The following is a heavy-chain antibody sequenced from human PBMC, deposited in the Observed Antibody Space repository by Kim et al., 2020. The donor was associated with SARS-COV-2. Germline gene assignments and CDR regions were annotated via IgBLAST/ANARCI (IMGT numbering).Heavy chain of an antibody. D-gene: IGHD1-1*01. J-gene: IGHJ6*02. V-gene: IGHV4-34*01. Sequence: LKTRVTISVDTSKNQFSLRLSSVTAADTAVYYCARGRVRRGYYYYGIDVWGQGTTVTVSS. CDR3: ARGRVRRGYYYYGIDV.